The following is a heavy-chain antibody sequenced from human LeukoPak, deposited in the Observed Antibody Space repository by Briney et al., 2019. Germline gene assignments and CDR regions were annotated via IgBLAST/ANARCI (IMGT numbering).Heavy chain of an antibody. D-gene: IGHD1-26*01. Sequence: PGGSLRLSCAASGFTFSDYYMSWIRQAPGKGLEWVSYISSSGSTIYYADSVKGRFTISRDNAKNSLYLQMNSLRAEDTAVYYCAREVGATVVNWFDPWGQGTLVTVSS. J-gene: IGHJ5*02. V-gene: IGHV3-11*04. CDR1: GFTFSDYY. CDR3: AREVGATVVNWFDP. CDR2: ISSSGSTI.